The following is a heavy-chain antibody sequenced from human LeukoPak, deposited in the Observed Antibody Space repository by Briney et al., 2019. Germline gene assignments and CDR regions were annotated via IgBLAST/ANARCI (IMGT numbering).Heavy chain of an antibody. D-gene: IGHD2-15*01. CDR3: ARDLVVVVAATHGGWFDP. V-gene: IGHV4-61*02. Sequence: PSQTLSLTCTVSGGSISSGSYYWSWIRQPAGKGLEWIGRIYTSGSTKYNPSLKSRVTISVDTSKNQFSLKLSSVTAADTAVYYCARDLVVVVAATHGGWFDPWGQGTLVTVSS. J-gene: IGHJ5*02. CDR2: IYTSGST. CDR1: GGSISSGSYY.